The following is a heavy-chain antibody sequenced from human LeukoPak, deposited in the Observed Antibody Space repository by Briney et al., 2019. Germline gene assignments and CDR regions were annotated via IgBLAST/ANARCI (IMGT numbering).Heavy chain of an antibody. CDR1: GFTFSSYS. Sequence: TGGSLRLSCAASGFTFSSYSMNWVRQAPGKGLEWVSSISVSGGSTFYADSVKGRFSISRDNSKNTLYLQMNSLRVEDTAAYYCAKSRYGSGTPFDYWGQGTLVTVSS. J-gene: IGHJ4*02. V-gene: IGHV3-23*01. CDR3: AKSRYGSGTPFDY. D-gene: IGHD3-10*01. CDR2: ISVSGGST.